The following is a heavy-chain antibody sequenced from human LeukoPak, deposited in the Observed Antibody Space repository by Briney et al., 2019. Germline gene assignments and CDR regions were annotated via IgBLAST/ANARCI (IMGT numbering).Heavy chain of an antibody. V-gene: IGHV4-59*01. J-gene: IGHJ4*02. CDR1: GGSISSYY. CDR3: ARGLYYYDSRPGY. Sequence: SETLSLTCTVSGGSISSYYWSWIRQPPGKGLEWIGYIYYSGSTNYNPSLKSRVTISVDTSKNQFSLKLSSVTAADTAVYYCARGLYYYDSRPGYWGQGTLVTVSS. CDR2: IYYSGST. D-gene: IGHD3-22*01.